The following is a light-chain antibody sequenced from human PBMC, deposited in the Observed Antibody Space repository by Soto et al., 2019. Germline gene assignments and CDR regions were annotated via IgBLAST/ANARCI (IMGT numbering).Light chain of an antibody. V-gene: IGKV3-20*01. CDR3: QQCAYSPRT. CDR1: QSVANNY. Sequence: EMVLTQSPDTLSLSPGERATLSCRASQSVANNYLAWYQQKPGQAPRLLIYDASYRATGIPDRFSGSGSGTDFTLTISRLEPEDFAAYYCQQCAYSPRTFGQGTKVEVK. CDR2: DAS. J-gene: IGKJ1*01.